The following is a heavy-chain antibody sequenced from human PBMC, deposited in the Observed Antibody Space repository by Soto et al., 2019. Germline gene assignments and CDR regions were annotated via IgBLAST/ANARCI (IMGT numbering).Heavy chain of an antibody. J-gene: IGHJ6*02. CDR1: GFSFKNIA. V-gene: IGHV3-33*01. CDR2: IWFDGSSK. CDR3: ARGGDYNNRGHLYGMDV. Sequence: ALRLSCAASGFSFKNIALHWVLQAPGKGLGWGSIIWFDGSSKYYAVSLKGRFTISRDNSKNTLYLQMNSLIAEDTAVYYCARGGDYNNRGHLYGMDVWGQGTTVTVSS. D-gene: IGHD3-22*01.